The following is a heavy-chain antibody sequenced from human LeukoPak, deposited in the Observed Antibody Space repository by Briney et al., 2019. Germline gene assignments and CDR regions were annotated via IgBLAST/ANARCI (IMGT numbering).Heavy chain of an antibody. V-gene: IGHV4-59*01. CDR3: ARGGSGWYATYYYYGMDV. D-gene: IGHD6-19*01. J-gene: IGHJ6*02. Sequence: SETLSLTYTVSGGSISSYYWSWIRQPPGKGLEWIGYIYYSGSTNYNPPLKGRVTISVDTSKNQFSLKLSSVTAADTAVYYCARGGSGWYATYYYYGMDVWGQGTTVIVPS. CDR1: GGSISSYY. CDR2: IYYSGST.